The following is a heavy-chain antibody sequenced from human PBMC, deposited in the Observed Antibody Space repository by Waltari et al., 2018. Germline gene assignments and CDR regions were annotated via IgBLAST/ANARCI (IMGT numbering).Heavy chain of an antibody. CDR1: GFTFSDYW. Sequence: EVQLVESGGGLVQRGGSLRLSCAAFGFTFSDYWMTWVRQAPGKGLEWVTNIKKDGGEKYYVDSVKGRFTVSRDNAKNSLYLQMSSLRAEDTAVYYCARDRGYCGGDCYKNLDSWGQGTLVAVSS. V-gene: IGHV3-7*01. J-gene: IGHJ4*02. CDR2: IKKDGGEK. D-gene: IGHD2-21*01. CDR3: ARDRGYCGGDCYKNLDS.